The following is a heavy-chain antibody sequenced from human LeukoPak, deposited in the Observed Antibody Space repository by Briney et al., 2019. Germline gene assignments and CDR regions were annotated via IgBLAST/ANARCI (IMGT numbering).Heavy chain of an antibody. CDR3: GRDLTSGYSYGVDY. D-gene: IGHD5-18*01. CDR1: GFTFNNYG. Sequence: GGSLRLSCAASGFTFNNYGMHWVRQAPGKGLEWVAFIRHDGSNKYYADSVKGRFTISRDNSKNTLSLQMNSLRPEDTAVYYCGRDLTSGYSYGVDYWGQGTLVTVSS. J-gene: IGHJ4*02. V-gene: IGHV3-30*02. CDR2: IRHDGSNK.